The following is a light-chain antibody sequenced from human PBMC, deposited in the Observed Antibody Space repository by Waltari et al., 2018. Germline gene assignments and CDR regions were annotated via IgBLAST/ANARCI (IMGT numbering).Light chain of an antibody. Sequence: QIAVTQEPSLSVPPGGTVTLTCTLSPGPVSSTSFAIWYQQTPGQTPRTPVYKINTRSSGVPDRFSGSMLGNKAALTITGAQAEDESDYYCALYMGSGIWVFGGGTKLTVL. CDR3: ALYMGSGIWV. CDR1: PGPVSSTSF. J-gene: IGLJ3*02. CDR2: KIN. V-gene: IGLV8-61*01.